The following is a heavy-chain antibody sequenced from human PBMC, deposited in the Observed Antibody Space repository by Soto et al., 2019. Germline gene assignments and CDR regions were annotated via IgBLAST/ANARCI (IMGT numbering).Heavy chain of an antibody. J-gene: IGHJ6*02. CDR3: AREYGSGTDYYYGMDV. CDR2: IYYGGST. V-gene: IGHV4-61*01. Sequence: SETLSLTCTVSGGSVSSGSYYWSWIRQPPGKGLEWIGYIYYGGSTNYNPSLKSRVTISVDTSKNQFSLKLSSVTAADTAVYYCAREYGSGTDYYYGMDVWGQGTTVTVSS. CDR1: GGSVSSGSYY. D-gene: IGHD3-10*01.